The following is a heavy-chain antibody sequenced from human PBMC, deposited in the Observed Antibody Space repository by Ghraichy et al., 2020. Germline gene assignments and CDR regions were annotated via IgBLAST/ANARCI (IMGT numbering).Heavy chain of an antibody. CDR3: ARVSSSSWFSLDP. Sequence: SVKVSCKASGGTFSSYAISWVRQAPGQGLEWMGRIIPILGIANYAQKFQGRVTITADKSTSTAYMELSSLRSEDTAVYYCARVSSSSWFSLDPWGQGTLVTVSS. CDR1: GGTFSSYA. V-gene: IGHV1-69*04. CDR2: IIPILGIA. D-gene: IGHD6-13*01. J-gene: IGHJ5*02.